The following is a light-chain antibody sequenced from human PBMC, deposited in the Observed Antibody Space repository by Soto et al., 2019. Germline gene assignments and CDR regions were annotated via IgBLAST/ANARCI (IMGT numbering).Light chain of an antibody. Sequence: VVLTRSRGTVSLSPGERATLSCRASQSVSSSYLAWYQQKPGQSPRLLIYGASSRATGIPDRFSGSGSGTDFTLTISRLEPEDFAVHYCQQYGSSPWTFGQGTKVDIK. CDR2: GAS. CDR3: QQYGSSPWT. CDR1: QSVSSSY. V-gene: IGKV3-20*01. J-gene: IGKJ1*01.